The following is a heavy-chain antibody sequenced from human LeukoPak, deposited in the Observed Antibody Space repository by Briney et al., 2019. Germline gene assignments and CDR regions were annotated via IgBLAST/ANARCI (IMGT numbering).Heavy chain of an antibody. Sequence: ASVKVSCKVSGYSFTSNYIHWVRQAPGQGLEWMGMIYPRDGSTSYAQKFQGRVTITADESTSTAYMELSSLRSEDTAVYYCARDALPRIAAAGTLGYWGQGTLVTVSS. CDR2: IYPRDGST. CDR3: ARDALPRIAAAGTLGY. J-gene: IGHJ4*02. CDR1: GYSFTSNY. D-gene: IGHD6-13*01. V-gene: IGHV1-46*01.